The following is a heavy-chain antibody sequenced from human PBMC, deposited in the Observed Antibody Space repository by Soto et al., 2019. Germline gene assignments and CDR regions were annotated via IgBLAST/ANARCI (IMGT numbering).Heavy chain of an antibody. Sequence: QVQLVQSGAEVKKPGSSVRVSCKASGTIFSSYTISWVRQAPGQGLEWMGRIIPILGETNSAQKFQGRVTLTADKSKNTAYMELNSLRLEDTALYYCARGLGCRMDDWGQGTTVTVSS. CDR2: IIPILGET. J-gene: IGHJ6*02. V-gene: IGHV1-69*08. CDR1: GTIFSSYT. CDR3: ARGLGCRMDD.